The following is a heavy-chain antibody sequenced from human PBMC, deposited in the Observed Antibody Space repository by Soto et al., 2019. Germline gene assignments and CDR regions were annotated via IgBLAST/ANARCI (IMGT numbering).Heavy chain of an antibody. CDR2: VIPVFNTS. J-gene: IGHJ4*02. CDR3: ARGDEMTAVTICEY. V-gene: IGHV1-69*01. Sequence: QVQLEQSGPEVKRPGTSVKVSCKASGGAFGRYSVSWVRQAPGQGLEWIGGVIPVFNTSNYSLKFQGRVAISADESTSTVFMELRRLRSEDTALYYCARGDEMTAVTICEYWGKGTLVTVSS. D-gene: IGHD4-17*01. CDR1: GGAFGRYS.